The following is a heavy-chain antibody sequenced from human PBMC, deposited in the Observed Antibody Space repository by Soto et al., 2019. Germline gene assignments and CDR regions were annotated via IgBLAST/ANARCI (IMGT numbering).Heavy chain of an antibody. CDR1: GFTFSTYV. CDR3: AREGDTAMVARFDY. V-gene: IGHV3-30*03. Sequence: GGSLRLSCAASGFTFSTYVMHWVRQAPGKGLEWVAVISYDGRNKFYVDSVQGRFTISRDNSKNTLYLQMNSLRAEDTAVYYCAREGDTAMVARFDYWGQGTLVTVSS. J-gene: IGHJ4*02. D-gene: IGHD5-18*01. CDR2: ISYDGRNK.